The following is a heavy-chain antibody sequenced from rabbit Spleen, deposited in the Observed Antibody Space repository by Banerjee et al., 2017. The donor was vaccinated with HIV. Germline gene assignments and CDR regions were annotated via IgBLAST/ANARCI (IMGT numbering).Heavy chain of an antibody. J-gene: IGHJ6*01. CDR2: IYTGSSGIT. V-gene: IGHV1S45*01. Sequence: QEQLEESGGGLVKPEGSLTLTCKASGFTLSSYWMCWVRQAPGKGLEWIACIYTGSSGITNYANWVNGRVSISRESAQNTVFLQMTSLTAADTATYFCARDTSSSFSSYGMDLWGQGTLVTVS. D-gene: IGHD1-1*01. CDR1: GFTLSSYW. CDR3: ARDTSSSFSSYGMDL.